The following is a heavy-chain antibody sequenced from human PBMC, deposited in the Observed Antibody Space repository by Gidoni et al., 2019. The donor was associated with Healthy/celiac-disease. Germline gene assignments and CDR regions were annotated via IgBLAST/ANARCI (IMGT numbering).Heavy chain of an antibody. CDR1: GYTLTSFY. CDR3: ARDSLRYCSSTSCSENWFDP. Sequence: VQLLQSGAEAHKSGASVKVFCTASGYTLTSFYMHGVRPSPGQGFEWMGIINPSGGSTSYEQKFQGRVTMTRDTSTSTVYMELSSLGSEDTAVYYCARDSLRYCSSTSCSENWFDPWGQGTLVTVSS. D-gene: IGHD2-2*01. CDR2: INPSGGST. V-gene: IGHV1-46*01. J-gene: IGHJ5*02.